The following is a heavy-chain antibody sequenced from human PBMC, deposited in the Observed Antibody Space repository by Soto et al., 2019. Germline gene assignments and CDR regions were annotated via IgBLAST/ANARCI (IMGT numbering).Heavy chain of an antibody. Sequence: EVSLRHSCFSSGFTFRSYAVSWIRQAPGPGLKRVSAISGSGGSTYYADTEKGQFTITRDNSKNTLFLQMIGLRAEDTAVYYCAKDQYSGSPGKPDYWGQGP. V-gene: IGHV3-23*01. CDR2: ISGSGGST. CDR1: GFTFRSYA. J-gene: IGHJ4*02. D-gene: IGHD1-26*01. CDR3: AKDQYSGSPGKPDY.